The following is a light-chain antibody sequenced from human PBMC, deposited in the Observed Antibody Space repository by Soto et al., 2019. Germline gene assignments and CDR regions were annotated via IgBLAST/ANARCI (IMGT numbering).Light chain of an antibody. CDR3: ATWDDSLNVV. CDR2: SND. J-gene: IGLJ2*01. V-gene: IGLV1-44*01. Sequence: QSVLTQSPSASGTPGQRVSISCSGSTSNIGTTTVSWYQHVPGTAPKLLIYSNDQRPSAVPGRFSGSKSGTSASLAISGLLSEDEADYYCATWDDSLNVVFGGGTTLTVL. CDR1: TSNIGTTT.